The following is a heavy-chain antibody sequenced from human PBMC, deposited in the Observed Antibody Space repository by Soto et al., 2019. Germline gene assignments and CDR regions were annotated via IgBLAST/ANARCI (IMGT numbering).Heavy chain of an antibody. CDR2: IYYSGST. V-gene: IGHV4-31*03. D-gene: IGHD1-26*01. J-gene: IGHJ4*02. Sequence: QVQLQESGPGLVKPSQTLSLTCTVSGGSISSGGYYWSWIRQHPGKGLEWIGYIYYSGSTYYNPSPKSRVTISVDTSKTQSSLELYSGTASDTAVYCCARGGVRATARNFDHSGQGTLVTVSS. CDR1: GGSISSGGYY. CDR3: ARGGVRATARNFDH.